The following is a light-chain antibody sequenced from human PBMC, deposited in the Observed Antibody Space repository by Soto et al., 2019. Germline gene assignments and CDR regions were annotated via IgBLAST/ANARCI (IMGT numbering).Light chain of an antibody. CDR2: ESS. Sequence: QSALTQPASVSGSPGQSITISCTGSSSDVGSYDLVSWYQQHPGKAPKLIIYESSKRPSGVSDRFSGSKSGNTASLTISGLQAEDEADYHCCSYAGSSTLVFGGGTQLTVL. V-gene: IGLV2-23*01. CDR1: SSDVGSYDL. CDR3: CSYAGSSTLV. J-gene: IGLJ3*02.